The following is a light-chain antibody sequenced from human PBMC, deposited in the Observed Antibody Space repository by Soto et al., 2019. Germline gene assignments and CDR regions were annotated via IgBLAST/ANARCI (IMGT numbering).Light chain of an antibody. CDR3: MQTLQTPIT. CDR1: QCYLHSNGYNY. J-gene: IGKJ5*01. Sequence: VLTQSLLYLPVTPGQPPSIFSRSFQCYLHSNGYNYLDWYQAKPGQSPQLLIYLGSNRASGVPDRFSDNGSGTDFTLTISSVEAEDFGVYYCMQTLQTPITFGQGTRLEIK. V-gene: IGKV2-28*01. CDR2: LGS.